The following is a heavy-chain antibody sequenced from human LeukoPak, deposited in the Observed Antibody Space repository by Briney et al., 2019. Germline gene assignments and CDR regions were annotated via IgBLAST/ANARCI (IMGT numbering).Heavy chain of an antibody. D-gene: IGHD7-27*01. CDR1: GDSISSGDYS. Sequence: PSETLSLTCAVSGDSISSGDYSWSWIRQPPGKGLEWIGYIYNSGTTNYNPSLKSRVTISVDTSKSQFSLNLTSVTAADTAVYYCTRRGWGLDYWGQGTLVTVSS. CDR3: TRRGWGLDY. CDR2: IYNSGTT. J-gene: IGHJ4*02. V-gene: IGHV4-61*08.